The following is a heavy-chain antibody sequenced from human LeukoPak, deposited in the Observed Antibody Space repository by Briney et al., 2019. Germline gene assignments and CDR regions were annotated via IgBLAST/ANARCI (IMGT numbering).Heavy chain of an antibody. CDR3: ARGFPPGSGSRGSHAFDV. J-gene: IGHJ3*01. CDR1: EMSFSAYY. Sequence: PSETLSLTCPVSEMSFSAYYWNWIRQSPGKGLEWIGEINYGGSTKYTPSLEGRGTILIDTSKNQFSLKLTSVTAADTAVYYCARGFPPGSGSRGSHAFDVWGQGTMVTVSS. V-gene: IGHV4-34*01. CDR2: INYGGST. D-gene: IGHD6-19*01.